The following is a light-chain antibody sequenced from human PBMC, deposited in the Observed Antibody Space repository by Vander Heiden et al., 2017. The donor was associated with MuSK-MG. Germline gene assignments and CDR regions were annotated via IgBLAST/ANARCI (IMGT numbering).Light chain of an antibody. Sequence: EIQMTQSPSSLSASIGDRVTLTCRASQGVSNHVAWLQQKPGKVPKPLIYAISRLESGAPSRFSGSGSGTEFTLTINSLQPEDFGTYYCQQYNDYPRTFGPGTKVEVK. CDR3: QQYNDYPRT. J-gene: IGKJ1*01. V-gene: IGKV1-16*01. CDR1: QGVSNH. CDR2: AIS.